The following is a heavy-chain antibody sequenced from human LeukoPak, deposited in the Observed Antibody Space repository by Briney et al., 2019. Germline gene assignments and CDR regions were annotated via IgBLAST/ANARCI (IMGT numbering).Heavy chain of an antibody. CDR1: GDSISAYY. J-gene: IGHJ4*02. V-gene: IGHV4-4*07. CDR3: ARGRQNGDYFDH. CDR2: VFASGGA. Sequence: SETLSLTCTVSGDSISAYYWSWIRQAAGKGLAYIGRVFASGGANYSPSHENRVTMSVDTSKNQFSLRLRSVTAADTAMYYCARGRQNGDYFDHWGQGILVTVSS. D-gene: IGHD4-17*01.